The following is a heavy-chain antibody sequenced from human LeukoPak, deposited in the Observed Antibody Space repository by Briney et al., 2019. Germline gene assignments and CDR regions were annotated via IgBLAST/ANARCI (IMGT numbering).Heavy chain of an antibody. Sequence: SETLSLICTVSGGSISSYYWSWIRQPPGKGLEWIGYIYYSGSTNYNPSLKSRVTISVDTSKNQFSLKLSSVTAADTAVYYCAREGEGSSWFDYWGQGTLVTVSS. CDR3: AREGEGSSWFDY. D-gene: IGHD1-26*01. J-gene: IGHJ5*01. CDR1: GGSISSYY. V-gene: IGHV4-59*01. CDR2: IYYSGST.